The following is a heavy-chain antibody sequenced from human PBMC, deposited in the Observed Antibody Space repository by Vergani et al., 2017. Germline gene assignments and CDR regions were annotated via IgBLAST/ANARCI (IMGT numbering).Heavy chain of an antibody. D-gene: IGHD3-9*01. V-gene: IGHV4-61*02. CDR1: GGSLSSGSYY. CDR3: ARTESFILRYFHWAL. J-gene: IGHJ4*02. CDR2: IYHSGGA. Sequence: QVQLQESGPGLLKPSQTLSLTCTVSGGSLSSGSYYWGWIRQPPGKGLEWIGNIYHSGGAYYNPSLKGRVTISVDTSKNQFSLEVTSVTAADTAIYFCARTESFILRYFHWALWREGTLITVSS.